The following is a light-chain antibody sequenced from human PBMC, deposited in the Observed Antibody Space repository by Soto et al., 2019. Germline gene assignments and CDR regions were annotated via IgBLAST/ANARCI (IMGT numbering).Light chain of an antibody. CDR2: GAS. Sequence: EIVLTQSPGTLSLSPGERVTLSCRASQNVRTNYLAWYQQKPGQAPRLLIYGASTRASGIPERFSGSGSGTDFTLTISRLEPEDFAVYYCQQYNNWPPWTFGQGTKVDIK. V-gene: IGKV3-20*01. CDR3: QQYNNWPPWT. CDR1: QNVRTNY. J-gene: IGKJ1*01.